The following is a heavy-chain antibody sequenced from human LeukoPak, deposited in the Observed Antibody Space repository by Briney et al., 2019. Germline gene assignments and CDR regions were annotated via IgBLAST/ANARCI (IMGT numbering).Heavy chain of an antibody. D-gene: IGHD5-24*01. J-gene: IGHJ4*02. CDR1: GFTFSNYA. V-gene: IGHV3-7*01. CDR3: ARGRDGYNC. CDR2: IKQDGSEK. Sequence: GGSLRLSCATSGFTFSNYAMSWVRQAPGKGLEWVANIKQDGSEKYYVDSVKGRFTISRDNAKNSLYLQMNSLRAEDTAVYYCARGRDGYNCWGQGTLVTVSS.